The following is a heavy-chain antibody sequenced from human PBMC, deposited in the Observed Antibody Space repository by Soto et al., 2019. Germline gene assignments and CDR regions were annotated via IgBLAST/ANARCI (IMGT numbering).Heavy chain of an antibody. CDR2: ISSSSTYT. J-gene: IGHJ5*02. CDR3: AAEARGWFDP. V-gene: IGHV3-11*06. CDR1: GVTFSDYY. Sequence: GGSLRLSCVVSGVTFSDYYMSWIRQLPGKGPEWIAYISSSSTYTNYADSVKGRFTISRDNAKNSLYLQMNSLRAEDTAVYYCAAEARGWFDPWGQGTLVTVSS.